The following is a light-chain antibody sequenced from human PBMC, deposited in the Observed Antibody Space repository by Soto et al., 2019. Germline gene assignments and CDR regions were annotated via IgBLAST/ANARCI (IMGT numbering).Light chain of an antibody. CDR1: QSISSW. CDR3: QQYNSYWWT. V-gene: IGKV1-5*01. J-gene: IGKJ1*01. CDR2: DAS. Sequence: DIQMTQSPSTLSASVGDRVTITCRASQSISSWLAWYQQKPGKAPKLLIYDASSLESWVPSRFSGSGSGTEFTLTISILQPDDFATYYCQQYNSYWWTFGQGTKVEIK.